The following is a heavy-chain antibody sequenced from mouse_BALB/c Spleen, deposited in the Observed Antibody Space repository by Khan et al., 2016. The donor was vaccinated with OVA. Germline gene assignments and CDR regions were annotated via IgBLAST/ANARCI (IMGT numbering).Heavy chain of an antibody. J-gene: IGHJ4*01. D-gene: IGHD1-2*01. CDR1: GFIFSSYG. CDR3: ARFITTATGDYYGMDY. V-gene: IGHV5-6*01. CDR2: ISSGGSYT. Sequence: EVELVESGGDLVKPGGSLKLSCAASGFIFSSYGMSWVRQTPDKRLEWVATISSGGSYTYYPDSVKGRFTISRDNAKNTLYLQMSSLRSDDLAMYYCARFITTATGDYYGMDYWGQGTSVTVSS.